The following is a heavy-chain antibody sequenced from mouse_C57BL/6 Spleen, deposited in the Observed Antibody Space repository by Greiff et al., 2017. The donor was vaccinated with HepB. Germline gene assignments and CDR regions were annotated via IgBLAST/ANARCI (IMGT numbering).Heavy chain of an antibody. CDR3: ARNFYGSSSFAY. Sequence: QVQLQQSGAELARPGASVKMSCKASGYTFTSYTMHWVKQRPGQGLEWIGYINPSSGYTKYNQKFKDKATLTADKSSSTAYMQLSSLTSEYSAVYYCARNFYGSSSFAYWGQGTLVTVSA. V-gene: IGHV1-4*01. CDR1: GYTFTSYT. D-gene: IGHD1-1*01. J-gene: IGHJ3*01. CDR2: INPSSGYT.